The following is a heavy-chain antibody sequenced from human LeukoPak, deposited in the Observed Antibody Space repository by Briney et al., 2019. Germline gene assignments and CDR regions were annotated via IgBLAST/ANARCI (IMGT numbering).Heavy chain of an antibody. Sequence: SETLSLTCTVSGGSISSYYWSWIRQPPGKGLEWIGYIYYSGSTNYNPSLKSRVTISVDTSKNQFSLKLSSVTAADTAVYYCARGGDRRALWQQLEGYYYYGMDVWGQGTTVTVSS. CDR3: ARGGDRRALWQQLEGYYYYGMDV. J-gene: IGHJ6*02. CDR1: GGSISSYY. D-gene: IGHD6-13*01. V-gene: IGHV4-59*12. CDR2: IYYSGST.